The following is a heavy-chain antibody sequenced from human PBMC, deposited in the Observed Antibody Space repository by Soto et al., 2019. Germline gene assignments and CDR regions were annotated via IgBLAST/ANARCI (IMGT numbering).Heavy chain of an antibody. CDR2: INDGGRYT. V-gene: IGHV3-23*01. J-gene: IGHJ4*02. Sequence: EVQLLESGGGLVQPGGSLRLSCAASGFTFSSYAMTWVRQAPGKGLEWVSAINDGGRYTYYRDSVKGRFTISRDNSKNTLYLQMNGLRAEDTAVYYCTKWGCVGTWCGGHWGQGTLVTVSS. D-gene: IGHD2-8*01. CDR1: GFTFSSYA. CDR3: TKWGCVGTWCGGH.